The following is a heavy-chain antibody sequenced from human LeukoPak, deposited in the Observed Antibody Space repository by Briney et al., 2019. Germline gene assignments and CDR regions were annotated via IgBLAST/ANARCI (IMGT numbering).Heavy chain of an antibody. CDR2: INPNSGGT. D-gene: IGHD3-22*01. V-gene: IGHV1-2*06. J-gene: IGHJ5*02. Sequence: ASVKVPCKASGYTFTGYYMHWVRQAPGQGLEWMGRINPNSGGTNYAQKFQGRVTMTRDTSISTAYMELSRLRSDDTAVYYCARARRVYYYDSSGSISPWGQGTLVTVSS. CDR3: ARARRVYYYDSSGSISP. CDR1: GYTFTGYY.